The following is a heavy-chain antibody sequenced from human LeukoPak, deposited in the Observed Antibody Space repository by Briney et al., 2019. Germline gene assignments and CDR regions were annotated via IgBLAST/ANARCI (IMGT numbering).Heavy chain of an antibody. CDR3: ARDLVENQLLYRHSFNI. CDR1: GFTFSSYA. CDR2: ISSSSSYR. Sequence: PGRSLRLSCAASGFTFSSYAMHWVRQAPGKGLEWVSSISSSSSYRYYADSVKGRFTISRDNAKNSLYLQMNSLRVEDTAVYYCARDLVENQLLYRHSFNIWGQGTMVTVSS. D-gene: IGHD2-2*02. V-gene: IGHV3-21*01. J-gene: IGHJ3*02.